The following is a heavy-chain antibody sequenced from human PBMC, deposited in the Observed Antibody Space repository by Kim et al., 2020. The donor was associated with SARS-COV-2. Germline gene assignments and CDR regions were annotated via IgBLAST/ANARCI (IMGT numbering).Heavy chain of an antibody. CDR2: INLGGTT. Sequence: SETLSLTCAVHGGSFSGYYWNWIRQSPEKGLEWIGDINLGGTTNYNPSLKSRVTISIDTSKSQFSLNLTSVTASDTAVYYCARGSSAVPMHYWGQGTLVTVSP. J-gene: IGHJ4*02. V-gene: IGHV4-34*01. D-gene: IGHD2-2*01. CDR3: ARGSSAVPMHY. CDR1: GGSFSGYY.